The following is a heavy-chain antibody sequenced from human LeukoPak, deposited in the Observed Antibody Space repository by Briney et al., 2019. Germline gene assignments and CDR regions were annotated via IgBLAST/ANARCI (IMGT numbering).Heavy chain of an antibody. CDR2: IDWDDDK. CDR3: ARTTRLRYFEWFDP. D-gene: IGHD3-9*01. CDR1: GFSLSTSGRC. V-gene: IGHV2-70*11. J-gene: IGHJ5*02. Sequence: RESGPALVKPTQTLTLTCTFSGFSLSTSGRCVSWIRQPPGKALEWLARIDWDDDKYYSTSLKTRLTISKDTSKNQVVLTMTNMDPVDTATYYCARTTRLRYFEWFDPWGQGTLVTVSS.